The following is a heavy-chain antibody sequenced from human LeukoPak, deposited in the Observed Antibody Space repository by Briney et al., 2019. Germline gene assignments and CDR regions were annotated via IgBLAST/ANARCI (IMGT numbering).Heavy chain of an antibody. CDR3: ARMGGRLPNDY. V-gene: IGHV4-34*01. J-gene: IGHJ4*02. Sequence: SETLSLTCAVYGGSFSGCYWSWIRQPPGKGLEWIGEINHSGSTNYNPSLKSRVTISVDTSKNQFSLKLSSVTAADTAVYYCARMGGRLPNDYWGQGTLVTVSS. CDR1: GGSFSGCY. CDR2: INHSGST. D-gene: IGHD3-16*01.